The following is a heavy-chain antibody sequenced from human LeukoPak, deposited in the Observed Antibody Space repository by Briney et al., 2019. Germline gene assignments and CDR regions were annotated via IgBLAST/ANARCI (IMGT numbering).Heavy chain of an antibody. J-gene: IGHJ4*02. D-gene: IGHD5-18*01. Sequence: SQTLSLTCAISGDSVSSNSATWNWIRQSPSRGLEWLGRTYYRSKWYSDYAVSVKSRITINPDTSKNQFSLQLNSVTPEDTAVYYCAGGGRYGEEVFDYWGQGTLVTVSS. CDR2: TYYRSKWYS. CDR1: GDSVSSNSAT. V-gene: IGHV6-1*01. CDR3: AGGGRYGEEVFDY.